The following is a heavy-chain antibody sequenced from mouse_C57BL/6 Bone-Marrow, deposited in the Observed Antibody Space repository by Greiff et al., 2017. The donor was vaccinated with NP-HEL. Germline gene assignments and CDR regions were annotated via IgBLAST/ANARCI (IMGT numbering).Heavy chain of an antibody. J-gene: IGHJ2*01. D-gene: IGHD1-1*01. CDR3: ARRITTVVAPY. CDR1: GYTFTDYY. CDR2: IFPGSGST. Sequence: QVQLKESGPELVKPGASVKISCKASGYTFTDYYINWVKQRPGQGLEWIGWIFPGSGSTYYNEKFKGKATLTVDKSSSTAYMLLSSLTSEDSAVYFCARRITTVVAPYWGQGTTLTVSS. V-gene: IGHV1-75*01.